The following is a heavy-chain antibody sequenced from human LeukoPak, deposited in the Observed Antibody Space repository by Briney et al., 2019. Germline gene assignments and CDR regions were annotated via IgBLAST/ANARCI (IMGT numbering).Heavy chain of an antibody. CDR1: GYTFSNYG. V-gene: IGHV1-18*01. J-gene: IGHJ4*02. CDR2: ISTHNGNT. Sequence: ASVKVSCKASGYTFSNYGINCVRQAPGQGLECMGWISTHNGNTNYAQKFHGRVTMTTDTSTSTVYMELRSLRSDDTAVYYCARGRGPYCGGDCPLDYWGQGTLVTVSS. D-gene: IGHD2-21*02. CDR3: ARGRGPYCGGDCPLDY.